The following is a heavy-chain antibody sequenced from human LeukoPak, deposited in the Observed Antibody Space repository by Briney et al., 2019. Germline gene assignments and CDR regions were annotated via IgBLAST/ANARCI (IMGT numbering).Heavy chain of an antibody. CDR1: GGSISSYY. J-gene: IGHJ4*02. CDR3: ARDGTPEAYYYGSGSYYFDY. Sequence: SETLSLTCTVSGGSISSYYWSWIRQPAGKGLEWIGRIYTSGSTNYDPSLKSPVTMSVDTSKNQFSLKLSSVTAADTAVYYCARDGTPEAYYYGSGSYYFDYWGQGTLVTVSS. D-gene: IGHD3-10*01. V-gene: IGHV4-4*07. CDR2: IYTSGST.